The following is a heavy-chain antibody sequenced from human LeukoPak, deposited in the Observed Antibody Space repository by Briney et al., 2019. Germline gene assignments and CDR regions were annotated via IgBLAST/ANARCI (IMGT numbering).Heavy chain of an antibody. V-gene: IGHV1-69-2*01. Sequence: GATVKISCKASGYTFTDYYMHWVQQAPGKGLEWMGRVDPEDGETIYAEKFQGRVTITADTSTDTAYMELSSLRSEDTAVYYCATDGHFWSGRPWGQGTLVTVSS. D-gene: IGHD3-3*01. CDR2: VDPEDGET. CDR1: GYTFTDYY. J-gene: IGHJ5*02. CDR3: ATDGHFWSGRP.